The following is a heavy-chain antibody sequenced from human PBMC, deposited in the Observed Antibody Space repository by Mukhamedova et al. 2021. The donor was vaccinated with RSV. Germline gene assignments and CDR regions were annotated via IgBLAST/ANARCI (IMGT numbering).Heavy chain of an antibody. V-gene: IGHV3-30*04. J-gene: IGHJ4*01. CDR1: SSYA. Sequence: SSYAMHWVRQAPGKGLERVAVISYDGSNKYYADSVKGRFTISRDNSKNTLYLQMNILRAEDTAVYYCARGKGDIVVVVAAIPFD. D-gene: IGHD2-15*01. CDR3: ARGKGDIVVVVAAIPFD. CDR2: ISYDGSNK.